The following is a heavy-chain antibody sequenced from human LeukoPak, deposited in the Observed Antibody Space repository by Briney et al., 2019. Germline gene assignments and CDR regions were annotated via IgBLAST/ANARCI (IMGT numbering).Heavy chain of an antibody. J-gene: IGHJ4*02. V-gene: IGHV1-69*04. CDR2: IIPILGIA. Sequence: SVKVSCKASGGTFSSYAISWVRQAPGQGLEWMGRIIPILGIANYAQKFQGRVTITADKSTSIAYMELSSLRSEDTAVYYCASNDYYDSSGYYQGYFDYWGQGTLVTVSS. CDR3: ASNDYYDSSGYYQGYFDY. D-gene: IGHD3-22*01. CDR1: GGTFSSYA.